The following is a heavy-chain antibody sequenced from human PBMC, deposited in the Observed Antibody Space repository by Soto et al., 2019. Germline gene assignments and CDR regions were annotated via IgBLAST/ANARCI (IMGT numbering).Heavy chain of an antibody. V-gene: IGHV3-7*05. Sequence: GGSLRLSCAASGFTFSSYWMSWVRQAPGKGLEWVANIKQDGSEKYYVDSVKGRFTISRDNAKNSLYLQMNSLRAEDTAVYYCAKAPIAVATRYFDYWGQGTLVTVSS. CDR1: GFTFSSYW. CDR3: AKAPIAVATRYFDY. CDR2: IKQDGSEK. J-gene: IGHJ4*02. D-gene: IGHD6-19*01.